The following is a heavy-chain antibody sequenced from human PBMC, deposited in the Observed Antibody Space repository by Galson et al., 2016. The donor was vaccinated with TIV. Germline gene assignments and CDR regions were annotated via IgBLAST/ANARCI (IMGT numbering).Heavy chain of an antibody. CDR1: GGIFRSYA. D-gene: IGHD3-3*01. J-gene: IGHJ6*03. Sequence: SVKVSCKASGGIFRSYAISWVRQAPGQGLEWMGGIIAIFGIPNYAQKFQGRVTITPDESTTTVYMELSSLRSGDTAVYYCARGSSYYSNYLDVWGKGTTVTGSS. CDR3: ARGSSYYSNYLDV. CDR2: IIAIFGIP. V-gene: IGHV1-69*13.